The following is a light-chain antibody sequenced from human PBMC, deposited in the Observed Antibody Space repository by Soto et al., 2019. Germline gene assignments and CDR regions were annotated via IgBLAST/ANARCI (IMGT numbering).Light chain of an antibody. CDR1: QGISNY. J-gene: IGKJ1*01. V-gene: IGKV1-27*01. Sequence: DIQMTQSPSSLSASVGDRVTITCRASQGISNYLAWYQQKPGKVLKLLIYAASTLQSGVPSRFSRSGSGTDYTLTISSLQPEDVATYYCQKYNSAPWTFGQGTKVEIK. CDR3: QKYNSAPWT. CDR2: AAS.